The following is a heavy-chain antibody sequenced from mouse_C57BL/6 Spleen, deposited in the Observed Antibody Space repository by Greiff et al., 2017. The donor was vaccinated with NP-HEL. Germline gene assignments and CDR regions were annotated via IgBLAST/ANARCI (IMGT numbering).Heavy chain of an antibody. J-gene: IGHJ4*01. D-gene: IGHD2-13*01. CDR2: IYPRSGNT. CDR1: GYTFTSYG. Sequence: VQLRESGAELARPGASVKLSCKASGYTFTSYGISWVKQRTGQGLEWIGEIYPRSGNTYYNEKFKGKATLTADKSSSTAYMELRSRTSEDSAVYVGAREDGDEDDAMDYWGQGTAVTVCS. CDR3: AREDGDEDDAMDY. V-gene: IGHV1-81*01.